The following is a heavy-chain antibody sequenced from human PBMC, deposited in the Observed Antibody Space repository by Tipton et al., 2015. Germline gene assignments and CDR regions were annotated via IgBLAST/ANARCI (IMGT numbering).Heavy chain of an antibody. Sequence: SLRLSCAASGFIFQDYAMQWVRQAPGKGLEWVSGISWNSGRIGYADSVKGRFTIARDNAKNTLYLQMNSLRAEDTAVYYCARFNYDSSGYYFDYWGQGTLVTVSS. CDR2: ISWNSGRI. V-gene: IGHV3-9*01. D-gene: IGHD3-22*01. CDR1: GFIFQDYA. J-gene: IGHJ4*02. CDR3: ARFNYDSSGYYFDY.